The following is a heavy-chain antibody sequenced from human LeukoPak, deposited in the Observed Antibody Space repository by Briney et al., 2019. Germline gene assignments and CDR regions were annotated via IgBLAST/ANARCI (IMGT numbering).Heavy chain of an antibody. CDR2: INYSGSS. Sequence: SETLSLTCTVSGDSINNYYWSWIRQPPGKGLEWIGNINYSGSSNSNPSLKSRATVSVDMSRKHFFLDLISVTAADTAVYYCARAVHYSGTSDQYTGGWYYFDFWGQGTRVTVSS. V-gene: IGHV4-59*01. CDR3: ARAVHYSGTSDQYTGGWYYFDF. D-gene: IGHD3-10*01. CDR1: GDSINNYY. J-gene: IGHJ4*02.